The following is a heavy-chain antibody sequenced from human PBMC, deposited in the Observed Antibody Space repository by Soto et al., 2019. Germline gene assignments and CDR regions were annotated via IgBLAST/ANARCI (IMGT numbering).Heavy chain of an antibody. V-gene: IGHV3-48*02. D-gene: IGHD6-19*01. CDR1: GFSVNIYG. CDR3: ARSVEGHFDY. CDR2: ITSDTNTI. Sequence: PWGSLKLSCAASGFSVNIYGMNWFRQAPGKGLEWSSYITSDTNTIKYADSVKGRFTISRDNAKNSLYLQMNSLRDEDTAVYYCARSVEGHFDYWGQGTVVTVSS. J-gene: IGHJ4*02.